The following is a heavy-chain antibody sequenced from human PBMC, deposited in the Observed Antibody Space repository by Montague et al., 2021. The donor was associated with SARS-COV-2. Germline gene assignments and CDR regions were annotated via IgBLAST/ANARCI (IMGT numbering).Heavy chain of an antibody. CDR3: ARDGRCRIAEDDGVFDF. D-gene: IGHD2-8*01. CDR2: IYYSGST. V-gene: IGHV4-39*07. Sequence: SETLSLTCTVSGGSISSSCYYWGWIRQPPGKGLEWIGSIYYSGSTYYNPSLNRRVTISVDTSKNQSSLKRSSVTAADTAVYYCARDGRCRIAEDDGVFDFWGQGTLVTVSS. CDR1: GGSISSSCYY. J-gene: IGHJ4*01.